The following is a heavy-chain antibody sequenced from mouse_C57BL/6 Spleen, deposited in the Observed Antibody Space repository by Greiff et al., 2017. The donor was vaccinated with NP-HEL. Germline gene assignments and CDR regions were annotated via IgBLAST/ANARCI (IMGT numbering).Heavy chain of an antibody. CDR1: GYTFTDYY. Sequence: EVQLQQSGPELVKPGASVKISCKASGYTFTDYYMNWVKQSHGKSLEWIGDINPNNGGTSYNQKFKGKATLTVDKSSSTDYMELRSLTSEDSAVYYCANYGLLRDYAMDYWGQGTSVTVSS. CDR2: INPNNGGT. CDR3: ANYGLLRDYAMDY. J-gene: IGHJ4*01. V-gene: IGHV1-26*01. D-gene: IGHD1-1*01.